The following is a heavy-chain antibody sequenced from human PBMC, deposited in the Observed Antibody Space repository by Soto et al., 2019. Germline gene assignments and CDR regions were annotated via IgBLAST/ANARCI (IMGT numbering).Heavy chain of an antibody. D-gene: IGHD3-22*01. V-gene: IGHV3-23*01. J-gene: IGHJ4*02. CDR3: AKELANYDSTGYPTRVFDY. CDR2: ISGSDGST. Sequence: HPGGSLRLSCAASGFTFSDFAMSWVRQAPGKGLEWVSAISGSDGSTFYADSVKGRFTISRDNSENTLYLQMNSLRADDTAVYYCAKELANYDSTGYPTRVFDYWGQGTLVTVSS. CDR1: GFTFSDFA.